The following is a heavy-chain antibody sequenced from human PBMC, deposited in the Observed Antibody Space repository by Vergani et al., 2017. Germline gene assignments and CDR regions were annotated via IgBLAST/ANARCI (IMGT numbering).Heavy chain of an antibody. Sequence: QVQLVESGGGVVQPGRPLRLLCAASGFNFNQYGMHWVRQAPGKGLEWVAVTWYDGNNKQYADSVKGRFTISRDNSKSTMYLQMNSLRDEDTGVYYCARDLRLLYTRFDPWGQGTLVTVSS. D-gene: IGHD3-16*01. CDR2: TWYDGNNK. J-gene: IGHJ5*02. CDR1: GFNFNQYG. CDR3: ARDLRLLYTRFDP. V-gene: IGHV3-33*01.